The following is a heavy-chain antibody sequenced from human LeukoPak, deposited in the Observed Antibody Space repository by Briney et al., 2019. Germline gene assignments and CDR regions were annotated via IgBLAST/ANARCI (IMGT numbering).Heavy chain of an antibody. V-gene: IGHV1-3*03. CDR2: INAGNGNT. CDR3: ARGNMVRGRRNWFDP. Sequence: ASVKVSCKASGYTFTSYAMHWVRQAPGQRLEWMGWINAGNGNTKYSQEFQGRVTMTRDTSTSTVYMELSSLRSEDTAVYYCARGNMVRGRRNWFDPWGQGTLVTVSS. D-gene: IGHD3-10*01. J-gene: IGHJ5*02. CDR1: GYTFTSYA.